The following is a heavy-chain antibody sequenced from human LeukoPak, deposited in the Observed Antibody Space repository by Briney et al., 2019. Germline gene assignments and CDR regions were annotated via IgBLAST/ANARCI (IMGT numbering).Heavy chain of an antibody. V-gene: IGHV3-30*02. CDR2: IWYDGSNK. Sequence: GGSLRLSCAASGFTFSSYGMHWVRQAPGKGLEWVAVIWYDGSNKYYADSVKGRFTISRDNSKNTLYLQMNSLRAEDTAVYYCAKGYDILTGYSYDYWGQGTLVTVSS. J-gene: IGHJ4*02. CDR1: GFTFSSYG. CDR3: AKGYDILTGYSYDY. D-gene: IGHD3-9*01.